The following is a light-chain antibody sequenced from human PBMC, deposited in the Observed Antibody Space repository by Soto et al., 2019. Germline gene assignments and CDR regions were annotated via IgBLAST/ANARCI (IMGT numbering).Light chain of an antibody. CDR1: QGIDTY. Sequence: DIQLTQSPSFLSASVGDIVTITCWASQGIDTYLAWYQQKPGKAPKLLIYAASILQSGVPSRFSGSGSGTEFTLTISSLQPEDFATYYCQQLNSYPFIFGQGTRLEIK. V-gene: IGKV1-9*01. CDR2: AAS. J-gene: IGKJ5*01. CDR3: QQLNSYPFI.